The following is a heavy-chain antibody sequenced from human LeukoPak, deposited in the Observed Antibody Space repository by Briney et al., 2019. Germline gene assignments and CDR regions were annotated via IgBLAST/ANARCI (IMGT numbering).Heavy chain of an antibody. CDR2: IKSKTDGGTT. CDR3: TTQMGATSLFFGAFDI. D-gene: IGHD3-10*01. CDR1: GFTFSNAW. V-gene: IGHV3-15*01. J-gene: IGHJ3*02. Sequence: PGGSLRLSCAASGFTFSNAWMSWVRQAPGKGLEWVGRIKSKTDGGTTDYAAPVKGRFTISRDDSKNTLYLQMNSLKTKDTAVYYCTTQMGATSLFFGAFDIWGQGTMVTVSS.